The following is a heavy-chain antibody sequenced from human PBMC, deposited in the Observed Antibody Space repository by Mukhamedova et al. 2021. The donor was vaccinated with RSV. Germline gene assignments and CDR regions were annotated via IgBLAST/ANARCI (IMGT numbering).Heavy chain of an antibody. J-gene: IGHJ4*02. V-gene: IGHV3-23*01. D-gene: IGHD2-2*01. Sequence: GWVSAISGSGGSTYYADSVKGRFTISRDNSKNTLYLQMNSLRAEDTAVYYCAKVAFLGYCSSTSCSFGDYWGQGPWAPVPQ. CDR3: AKVAFLGYCSSTSCSFGDY. CDR2: ISGSGGST.